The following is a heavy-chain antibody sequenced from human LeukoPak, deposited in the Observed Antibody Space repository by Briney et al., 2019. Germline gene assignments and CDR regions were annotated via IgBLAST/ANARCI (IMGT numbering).Heavy chain of an antibody. Sequence: GGSLRLSCAASGFTFSDYYMSWIRQAPGKGLEWVSYISSSGSTIYYADSVKGRFTISRDNAKNSLYLQMNSLRAEDTAVYYCARDRRAAYNWFDPWGQGTLVTVSS. CDR3: ARDRRAAYNWFDP. D-gene: IGHD6-25*01. CDR2: ISSSGSTI. V-gene: IGHV3-11*04. CDR1: GFTFSDYY. J-gene: IGHJ5*02.